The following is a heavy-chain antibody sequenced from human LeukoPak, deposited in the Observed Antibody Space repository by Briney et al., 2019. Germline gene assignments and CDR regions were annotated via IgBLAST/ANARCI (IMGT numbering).Heavy chain of an antibody. CDR2: INPNSGGT. J-gene: IGHJ4*02. Sequence: SVKVSCKASGYTLTGYYMHWVRQAPGQGLEWMGWINPNSGGTNYAQKFQGRVTMTRDTSISTAYMELSRLRSDDTAVYYCARIPLQWELHSPFDYWGQGTLVTVSS. CDR1: GYTLTGYY. CDR3: ARIPLQWELHSPFDY. D-gene: IGHD1-26*01. V-gene: IGHV1-2*02.